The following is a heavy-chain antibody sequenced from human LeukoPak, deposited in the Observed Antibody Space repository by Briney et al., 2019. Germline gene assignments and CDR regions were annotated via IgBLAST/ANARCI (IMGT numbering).Heavy chain of an antibody. V-gene: IGHV3-53*01. J-gene: IGHJ4*02. CDR2: IYSGGST. Sequence: GGSLRLSCAASGFTVSSNYMSWVRQAPGKGLEWVSVIYSGGSTYYADSVKGRFTISRDNSKNTLYLQMNSLRAEDTAVYYCARGSGYDSSGYYYAFWGQGTLVTASS. CDR3: ARGSGYDSSGYYYAF. CDR1: GFTVSSNY. D-gene: IGHD3-22*01.